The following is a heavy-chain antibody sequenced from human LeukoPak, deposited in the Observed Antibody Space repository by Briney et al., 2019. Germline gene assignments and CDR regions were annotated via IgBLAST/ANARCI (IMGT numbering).Heavy chain of an antibody. D-gene: IGHD2-2*01. CDR1: GYSFTSYW. J-gene: IGHJ4*02. V-gene: IGHV5-51*01. Sequence: GESLKISCKGSGYSFTSYWIGWVRQMPGKGLEWMGMIYPGDSDTRYSPSFQGQVTISAEKSISTAYLQWSSLQASDTAIYYCARYDSTSGVDYWGQGTLVTVSS. CDR3: ARYDSTSGVDY. CDR2: IYPGDSDT.